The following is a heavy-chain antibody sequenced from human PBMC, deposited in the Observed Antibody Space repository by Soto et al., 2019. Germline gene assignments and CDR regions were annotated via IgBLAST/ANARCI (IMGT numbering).Heavy chain of an antibody. V-gene: IGHV3-23*01. CDR3: AKCSVGTVRTSGWCNWFDP. J-gene: IGHJ5*02. D-gene: IGHD6-19*01. CDR1: GFTFSSTA. CDR2: IRVGGGDT. Sequence: EVRLLESGGGLAQPGGSRRLSCAASGFTFSSTAMNWVRQAPRKGLEWVSSIRVGGGDTFYADSVRGRFTVSRDISRNTLYLQMTSLRAEDTAIYYCAKCSVGTVRTSGWCNWFDPWGQGTLVTVSS.